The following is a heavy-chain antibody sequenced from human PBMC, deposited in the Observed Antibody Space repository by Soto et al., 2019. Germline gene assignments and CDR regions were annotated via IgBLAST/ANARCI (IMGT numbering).Heavy chain of an antibody. CDR3: ARESPGYFDY. CDR2: ISYDGSNK. Sequence: GGSLRLSCAASGFTFSSYAMHWVRQAPGRGLEWVAFISYDGSNKYYADSVKGRFTISRDNSKNTLYLQMNSLRAEDTAVYYCARESPGYFDYWGQGTLVTVSS. J-gene: IGHJ4*02. V-gene: IGHV3-30-3*01. D-gene: IGHD2-15*01. CDR1: GFTFSSYA.